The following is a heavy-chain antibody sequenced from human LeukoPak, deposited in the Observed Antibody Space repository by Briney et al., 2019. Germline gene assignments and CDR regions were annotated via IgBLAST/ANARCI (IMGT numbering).Heavy chain of an antibody. Sequence: GGSLRLPCAVSGFTFRPYCMMGVRQARGKGLEGVAHRNQDGSAKTYVDSVKGRFTISRDNAKSSLYLQINSLGAEDTAVYSRAKFSTGGSYRDCCGQGTLVGVSP. CDR2: RNQDGSAK. J-gene: IGHJ4*02. CDR1: GFTFRPYC. V-gene: IGHV3-7*03. D-gene: IGHD1-14*01. CDR3: AKFSTGGSYRDC.